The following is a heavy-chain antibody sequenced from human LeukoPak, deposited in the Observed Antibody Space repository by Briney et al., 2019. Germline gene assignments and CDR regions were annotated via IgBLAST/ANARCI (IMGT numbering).Heavy chain of an antibody. CDR3: ARNFGSD. CDR1: GFTFSSYE. V-gene: IGHV3-48*03. D-gene: IGHD2/OR15-2a*01. Sequence: AGGSLRLSCAASGFTFSSYEMNWVRQASGKGLEWVSYISSSGSNIYYADSVKGRFTISRDNAKNSLYLQMNSLRAEDTAVYYCARNFGSDWGQGTLVTVSS. CDR2: ISSSGSNI. J-gene: IGHJ4*02.